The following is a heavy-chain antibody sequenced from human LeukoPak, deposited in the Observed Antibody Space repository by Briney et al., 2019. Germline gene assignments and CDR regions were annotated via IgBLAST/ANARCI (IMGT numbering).Heavy chain of an antibody. J-gene: IGHJ4*02. V-gene: IGHV3-21*01. CDR1: GFTFSGYS. D-gene: IGHD6-19*01. CDR3: ARSIAVARYYFDY. Sequence: GGSLRLSCGASGFTFSGYSMNWVRQAPGKGLEWVSSISSSSSNIYYADSVKGRFTISRDNAKNPLYLQMNSLRAEDTAVYYCARSIAVARYYFDYWGQGTLVTVSS. CDR2: ISSSSSNI.